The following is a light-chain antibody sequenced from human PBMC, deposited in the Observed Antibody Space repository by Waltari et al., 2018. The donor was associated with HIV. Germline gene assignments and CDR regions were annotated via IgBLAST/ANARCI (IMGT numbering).Light chain of an antibody. CDR1: SSDVGGYQY. CDR3: SSFTSDATVL. V-gene: IGLV2-14*03. Sequence: QSALTQPASVSGSPGQAVNISCPGTSSDVGGYQYVSWYQQHPGKVPKFLIFQINNRASGVSSRFSGSKAGNTATLTISGLQAEDEADYYCSSFTSDATVLFGGGTKLTV. CDR2: QIN. J-gene: IGLJ2*01.